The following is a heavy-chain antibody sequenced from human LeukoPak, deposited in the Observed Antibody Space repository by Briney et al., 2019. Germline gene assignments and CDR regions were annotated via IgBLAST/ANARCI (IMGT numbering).Heavy chain of an antibody. CDR3: ARDSSGWYFDY. J-gene: IGHJ4*02. V-gene: IGHV3-7*03. Sequence: GGSLRLSCVASGFPFSSYWMTWVRQAPGKGLEWVANIKQDGSKKSYVDSVKGRFTISRDNAKNSLYLQMNSLRAEDTAVYYCARDSSGWYFDYWGQGTLVTVSS. D-gene: IGHD6-19*01. CDR2: IKQDGSKK. CDR1: GFPFSSYW.